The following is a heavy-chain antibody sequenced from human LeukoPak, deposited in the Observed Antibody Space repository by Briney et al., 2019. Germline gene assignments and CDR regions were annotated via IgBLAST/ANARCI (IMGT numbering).Heavy chain of an antibody. CDR3: ARGPEYSSSWYLNYYYYMDV. V-gene: IGHV1-8*03. Sequence: ASVKVSCKASGYTFTSYDINWVRQATGQGLEWMGWMNPNSGNTGYAQKFQGRVTITRNTSISTAYMELSSLRSEDTAVYYCARGPEYSSSWYLNYYYYMDVWAKGPRSPSP. D-gene: IGHD6-13*01. J-gene: IGHJ6*03. CDR2: MNPNSGNT. CDR1: GYTFTSYD.